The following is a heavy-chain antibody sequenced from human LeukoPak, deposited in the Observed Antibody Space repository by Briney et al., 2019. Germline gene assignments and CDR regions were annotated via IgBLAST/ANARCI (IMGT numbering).Heavy chain of an antibody. Sequence: ASVKVSCKASGYTFTSYGISWVRQAPGQGLEWMGWISAYNGNTNYAQKLQGRVTMTTDTSTSTAYMELRSLRSDDSAVYYCARGSPLSYGSGSVDDYWVQGTLVTVSS. D-gene: IGHD3-10*01. J-gene: IGHJ4*02. CDR2: ISAYNGNT. CDR3: ARGSPLSYGSGSVDDY. V-gene: IGHV1-18*01. CDR1: GYTFTSYG.